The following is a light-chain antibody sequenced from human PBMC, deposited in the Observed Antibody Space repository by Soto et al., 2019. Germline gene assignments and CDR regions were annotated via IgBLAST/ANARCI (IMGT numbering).Light chain of an antibody. CDR3: QQSYSTPYT. CDR1: QRITTY. Sequence: IQMTQSPSSLSASVGDRVTITCRASQRITTYLNWYQQKPGKAPKLLISTAATLQGGVPSRFSGSGSGTDIKLTITTHQPENFATYCRQQSYSTPYTFGQGNKLEIK. V-gene: IGKV1-39*01. J-gene: IGKJ2*01. CDR2: TAA.